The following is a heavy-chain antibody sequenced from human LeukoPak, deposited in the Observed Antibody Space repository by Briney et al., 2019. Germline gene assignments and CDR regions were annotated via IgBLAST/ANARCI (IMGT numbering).Heavy chain of an antibody. Sequence: GRSLRLSCAASGFTFSSYPMHWVRQAPGKGLEWVAVISYDGSNRCYIDSVKGRFTISRDNSKNTLYLQMNSLRAEDTALYYCAKDGSYDFWSGYYLNWGQGTLVTVSS. CDR1: GFTFSSYP. CDR3: AKDGSYDFWSGYYLN. J-gene: IGHJ4*02. D-gene: IGHD3-3*01. V-gene: IGHV3-30-3*01. CDR2: ISYDGSNR.